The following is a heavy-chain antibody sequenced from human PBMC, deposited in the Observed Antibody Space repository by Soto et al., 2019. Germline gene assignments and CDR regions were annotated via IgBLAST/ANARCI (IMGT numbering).Heavy chain of an antibody. CDR3: AHNSHYDFWSGSHGPYFDY. CDR2: IYWDDDK. J-gene: IGHJ4*02. Sequence: GSGPKLVNHTQTLTLTCTFSGFSLSTSRVGVGWIRQPPGKALEWLALIYWDDDKRYSPSLKSRLTITKDTSKSQVVLTMTNMDPVDTATYYCAHNSHYDFWSGSHGPYFDYWGQGTLVTVSS. D-gene: IGHD3-3*01. V-gene: IGHV2-5*02. CDR1: GFSLSTSRVG.